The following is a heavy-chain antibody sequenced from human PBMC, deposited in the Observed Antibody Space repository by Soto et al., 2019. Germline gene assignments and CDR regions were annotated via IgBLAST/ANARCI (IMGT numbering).Heavy chain of an antibody. V-gene: IGHV1-18*01. CDR1: GYTFTTYG. CDR2: ISAYYGDT. Sequence: GASVKVSCKASGYTFTTYGLSWVRQAPGQGLEWMGWISAYYGDTQYTQKFQGRVTMTRDTSTNTAYMELRSLRSDDTAVYYCARGTEDAYYDFLSGYPSVKSAFDIWGQGTMVTVSS. CDR3: ARGTEDAYYDFLSGYPSVKSAFDI. D-gene: IGHD3-3*01. J-gene: IGHJ3*02.